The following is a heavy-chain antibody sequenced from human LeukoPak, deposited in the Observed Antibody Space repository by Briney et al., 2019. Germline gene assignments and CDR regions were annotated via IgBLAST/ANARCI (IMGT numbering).Heavy chain of an antibody. CDR2: ISSSSSYI. CDR3: ARESYGSGSFDY. J-gene: IGHJ4*02. Sequence: GGSLRLSCAASGFIFSSYSMTWVRQAPGKGLEWVSSISSSSSYIYYADSVKGRFTISRDDAKNSLYLQMNSLRAEDTAVYYCARESYGSGSFDYWGQGTLVTVSS. V-gene: IGHV3-21*01. CDR1: GFIFSSYS. D-gene: IGHD3-10*01.